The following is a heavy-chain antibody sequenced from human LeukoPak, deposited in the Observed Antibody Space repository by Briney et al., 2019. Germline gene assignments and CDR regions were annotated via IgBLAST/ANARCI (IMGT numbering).Heavy chain of an antibody. CDR2: IYSGGST. Sequence: GGSLRLSCAASGFTVSSNYMSWVRQAPGKGLEWVSVIYSGGSTYYADSVKGRFTISRDNSKNTLYLQMNSLRAEDTAVYYCARDSARNGDYGYFDYWGQGTLVTVSS. J-gene: IGHJ4*02. CDR1: GFTVSSNY. CDR3: ARDSARNGDYGYFDY. D-gene: IGHD4-17*01. V-gene: IGHV3-66*01.